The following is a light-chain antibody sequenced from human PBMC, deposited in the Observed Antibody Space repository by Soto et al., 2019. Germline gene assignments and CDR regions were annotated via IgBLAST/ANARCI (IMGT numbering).Light chain of an antibody. J-gene: IGLJ2*01. V-gene: IGLV7-46*01. CDR1: TGAVTIGHY. Sequence: QAVVTQEPSLTVSPGGTVTLTCGCSTGAVTIGHYAYWVQQKPGQAPRTLIYHTTNKHSWTPARFSGSLLGGKAALTLSGAQPEDEADYYCLLFYSGPAVFGGGTKLTVL. CDR2: HTT. CDR3: LLFYSGPAV.